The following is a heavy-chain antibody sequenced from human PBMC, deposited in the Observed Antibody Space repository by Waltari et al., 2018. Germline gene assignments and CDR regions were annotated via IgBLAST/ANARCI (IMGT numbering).Heavy chain of an antibody. V-gene: IGHV3-23*04. CDR2: ISGSGGST. CDR3: AKYYYDSSGYYYGYDAFDI. D-gene: IGHD3-22*01. J-gene: IGHJ3*02. CDR1: GFTFSSYA. Sequence: EVQLVESGGGLVQPGGSLRLSCAASGFTFSSYAMSWVRQAPGKGLEWVSAISGSGGSTYYADSVKGRFTISRDNSKNTLYLQMNSLRAEDTAVYYCAKYYYDSSGYYYGYDAFDIWGQGTMVTVSS.